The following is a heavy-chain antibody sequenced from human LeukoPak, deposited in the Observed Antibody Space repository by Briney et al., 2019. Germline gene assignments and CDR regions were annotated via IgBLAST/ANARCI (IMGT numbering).Heavy chain of an antibody. V-gene: IGHV3-48*01. Sequence: GGSLRLSCAASGFTLSSYAMSWVRQAPGKGLEWISYIGIDSGNTNYADSVKGRFTISGDKAKNSLYLQMNSLRVEDTAVYYCARDYKYAFDNWGQGTLVTVSS. CDR1: GFTLSSYA. CDR3: ARDYKYAFDN. J-gene: IGHJ4*02. CDR2: IGIDSGNT. D-gene: IGHD5-24*01.